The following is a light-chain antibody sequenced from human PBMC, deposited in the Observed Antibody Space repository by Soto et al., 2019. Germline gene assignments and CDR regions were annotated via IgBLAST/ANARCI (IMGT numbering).Light chain of an antibody. CDR1: QSVTKGY. CDR3: QQLGDSLWT. V-gene: IGKV3-20*01. CDR2: GTS. J-gene: IGKJ1*01. Sequence: ENVLTQSPDTLSLYPGEGATLSCRASQSVTKGYLAWYQQKPGQAPKLLIYGTSSRATGVPDRFSASGSATDFTLTISRLEPEDFAVYYCQQLGDSLWTFGQGTRVEVK.